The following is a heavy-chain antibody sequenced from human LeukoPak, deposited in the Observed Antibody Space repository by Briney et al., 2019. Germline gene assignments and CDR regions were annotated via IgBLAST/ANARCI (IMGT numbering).Heavy chain of an antibody. V-gene: IGHV3-23*01. Sequence: GGSLRLSCAASGFTFSSYAMNWVRQTPVKGLEWVSFITGDAGDTSYADSVKGRFTISRDNSKNTLFLQLNSLSAEDTGVYCARTTGNGHWLIQFWGQGTLVTVSS. CDR1: GFTFSSYA. D-gene: IGHD4-23*01. CDR3: ARTTGNGHWLIQF. CDR2: ITGDAGDT. J-gene: IGHJ4*02.